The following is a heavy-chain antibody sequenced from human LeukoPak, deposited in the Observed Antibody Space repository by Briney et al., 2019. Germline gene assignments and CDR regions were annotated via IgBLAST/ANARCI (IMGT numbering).Heavy chain of an antibody. Sequence: SETLSLTCAVYGGSFSGYYWSWIRQPPGKGLEWIGEINHSGSTNYNPSPTSRVTISVDKSKNKLSLKLSSVNDGDTAVYYCARGYLYYDSSGPDAFDIWGQGTMVTVSS. J-gene: IGHJ3*02. CDR1: GGSFSGYY. D-gene: IGHD3-22*01. CDR3: ARGYLYYDSSGPDAFDI. V-gene: IGHV4-34*01. CDR2: INHSGST.